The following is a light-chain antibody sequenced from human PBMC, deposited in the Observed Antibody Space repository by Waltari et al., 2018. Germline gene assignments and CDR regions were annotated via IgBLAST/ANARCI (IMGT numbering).Light chain of an antibody. Sequence: DIQMTQFPSSLSASVGDRVTITCRASENINNYLNWYQQKPGKAPKVLIFAASNLQSGVPSRFSGSGSGTEFTLTIRGLQREDFATYYCQYSFKTRSFGQGTKLEI. CDR2: AAS. J-gene: IGKJ2*03. CDR1: ENINNY. CDR3: QYSFKTRS. V-gene: IGKV1-39*01.